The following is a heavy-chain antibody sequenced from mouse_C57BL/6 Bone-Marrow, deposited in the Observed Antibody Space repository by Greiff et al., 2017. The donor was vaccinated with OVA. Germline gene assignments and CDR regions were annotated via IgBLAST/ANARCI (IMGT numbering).Heavy chain of an antibody. CDR1: GFTFSDFY. V-gene: IGHV7-1*01. J-gene: IGHJ1*03. CDR3: ARVYGSSLYWYFDV. Sequence: EVQLVESGGGLVQSGRSLRLSCATSGFTFSDFYMEWVRQAPGKGLEWIAASRNKANDYTTEYSASVKGRFIVSRDTSQSILYLLMNALRAEDTAIDYCARVYGSSLYWYFDVWGTGTTVTVSS. CDR2: SRNKANDYTT. D-gene: IGHD1-1*01.